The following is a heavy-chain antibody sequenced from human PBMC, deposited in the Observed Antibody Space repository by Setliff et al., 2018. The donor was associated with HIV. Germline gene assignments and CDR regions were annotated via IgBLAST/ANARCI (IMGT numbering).Heavy chain of an antibody. V-gene: IGHV4-61*02. CDR3: ARDQGY. J-gene: IGHJ4*02. CDR1: GGSISSGSYY. Sequence: LSLTCTVSGGSISSGSYYWSWIRQPAGKGLEWIGRIYTSGSSNYNPSLKSRVTISVDTSKNQFSLKLSSVTAADTAVYYCARDQGYWGQGTLVTVSS. CDR2: IYTSGSS.